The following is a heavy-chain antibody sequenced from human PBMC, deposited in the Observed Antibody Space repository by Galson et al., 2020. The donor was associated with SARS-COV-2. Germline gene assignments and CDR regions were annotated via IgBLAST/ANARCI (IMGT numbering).Heavy chain of an antibody. J-gene: IGHJ3*02. Sequence: SETLSLTCTVSGGSISSYYWSWIRQPPGKGLEWIGYIYYSGSTNYNPSLKNRVTISVDTSKNQFSLKLSSVTAADTAVYYCAREEDGSGSYFAFEIWGQGTMVTVSS. CDR1: GGSISSYY. D-gene: IGHD3-10*01. CDR3: AREEDGSGSYFAFEI. V-gene: IGHV4-59*01. CDR2: IYYSGST.